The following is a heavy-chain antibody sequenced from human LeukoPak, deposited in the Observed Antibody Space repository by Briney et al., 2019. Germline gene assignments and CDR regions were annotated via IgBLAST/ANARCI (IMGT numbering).Heavy chain of an antibody. V-gene: IGHV1-2*02. CDR3: ARSGYCSSTSCTDYYYGMDV. J-gene: IGHJ6*02. CDR1: GYTFTGYY. Sequence: ASVKVSCKASGYTFTGYYMHWVRQAPGQGLEWMGWINPNSGGTNYAQKFQGRVTMTRDTSISTAYMELSRLRSDDTAVYYCARSGYCSSTSCTDYYYGMDVWGQGTTVTVSS. D-gene: IGHD2-2*01. CDR2: INPNSGGT.